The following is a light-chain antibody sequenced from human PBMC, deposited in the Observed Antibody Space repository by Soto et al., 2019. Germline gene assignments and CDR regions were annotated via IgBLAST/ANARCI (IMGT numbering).Light chain of an antibody. Sequence: EMVLTQSPGTLSLSPGESYPLSCRASQSVSNNYLAWYQQKPGQAPRLLIYGASNRATGIPDRFSGSGSGTEFTLTISRLEPEDFAVYYCQQYNNWPLTFGQGTRLEIK. CDR1: QSVSNNY. J-gene: IGKJ5*01. V-gene: IGKV3-20*01. CDR3: QQYNNWPLT. CDR2: GAS.